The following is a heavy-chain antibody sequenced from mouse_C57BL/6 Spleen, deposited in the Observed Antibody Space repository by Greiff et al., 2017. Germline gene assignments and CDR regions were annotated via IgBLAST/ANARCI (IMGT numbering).Heavy chain of an antibody. Sequence: QVQLQQPGAELVKPGASVKLSCKASGYTFTSYWMHWVKQRPGQGLEWIGMIHPNSGSTNYNEKFKSKATLTVDKSSSTAYMQLSSLTSEDSAVYYCAKGYYYGSSYLYWYFDVWGTGTTGTVSS. V-gene: IGHV1-64*01. D-gene: IGHD1-1*01. CDR1: GYTFTSYW. J-gene: IGHJ1*03. CDR3: AKGYYYGSSYLYWYFDV. CDR2: IHPNSGST.